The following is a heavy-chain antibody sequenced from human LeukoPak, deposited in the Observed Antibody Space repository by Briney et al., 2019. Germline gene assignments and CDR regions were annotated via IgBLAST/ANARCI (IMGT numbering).Heavy chain of an antibody. J-gene: IGHJ4*02. Sequence: PGGSLRLSCAASGFTFSSYGMSWVRQAPGKGLEWVSAISGSVGSTYYADSVKGRFTISRDNSKNTLYLQMNSLRAEDTAVHYCAKPGAVAGSYYFDYWGQGTLVTVSS. D-gene: IGHD6-19*01. CDR3: AKPGAVAGSYYFDY. V-gene: IGHV3-23*01. CDR2: ISGSVGST. CDR1: GFTFSSYG.